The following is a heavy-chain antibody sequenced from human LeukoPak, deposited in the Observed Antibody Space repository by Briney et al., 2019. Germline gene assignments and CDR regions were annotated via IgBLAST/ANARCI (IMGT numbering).Heavy chain of an antibody. V-gene: IGHV3-21*01. D-gene: IGHD6-13*01. Sequence: PGGSLRLSCAVSGLTVTSTFMTWVRQTPGRGLEWVSSIPASGTYSHHADSVKGRFTISRDNAKNSLYLDMDNLRAEDTAVYYCGRGESRNYGGQGTLAPVPS. CDR3: GRGESRNY. J-gene: IGHJ4*02. CDR1: GLTVTSTF. CDR2: IPASGTYS.